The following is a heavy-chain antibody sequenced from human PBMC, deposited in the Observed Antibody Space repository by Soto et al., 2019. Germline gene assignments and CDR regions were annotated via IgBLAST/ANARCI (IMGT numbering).Heavy chain of an antibody. CDR1: GYSFAGYW. V-gene: IGHV5-10-1*03. Sequence: EVQLEQSGAEVKKPGESLTISCKGSGYSFAGYWITWVRQMPGKGLEWMGRIDPGDSQTYYSPSFRGHVTISAAKSITTVFLQWSSLRASDTAMYYCARQIYDSDSGPNFQYYFDSWGQGTLVTVSS. CDR2: IDPGDSQT. J-gene: IGHJ4*02. CDR3: ARQIYDSDSGPNFQYYFDS. D-gene: IGHD3-22*01.